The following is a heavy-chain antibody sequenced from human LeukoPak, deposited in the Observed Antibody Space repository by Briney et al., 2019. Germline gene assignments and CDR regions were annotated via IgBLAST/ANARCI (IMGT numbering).Heavy chain of an antibody. Sequence: PSETLSLTCTVSGGSISSYYWSWIRQPPGKGLKWIGYIYYSGSTNYNPSLTSRVTISVDTSKNQYSLKLSSVTAADTAVYYCARHFPEYQPLYDECNWFDPWGQGALVTVSS. V-gene: IGHV4-59*08. CDR3: ARHFPEYQPLYDECNWFDP. CDR1: GGSISSYY. J-gene: IGHJ5*02. D-gene: IGHD2-2*02. CDR2: IYYSGST.